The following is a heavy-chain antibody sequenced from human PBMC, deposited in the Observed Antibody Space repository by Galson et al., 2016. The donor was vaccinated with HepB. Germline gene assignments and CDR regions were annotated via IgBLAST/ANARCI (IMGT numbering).Heavy chain of an antibody. D-gene: IGHD3-10*01. CDR2: IFWDDAK. CDR3: AHETHYVSGSYEF. CDR1: GFSLSTVGVG. Sequence: PALVKPTQTLTLTCSFSGFSLSTVGVGVAWVRQPPGEALEWLALIFWDDAKRYNASLRNRLTITKDTSRNQVVLTMTNMDLVDTATYYCAHETHYVSGSYEFWGQGTLVSVSS. J-gene: IGHJ4*02. V-gene: IGHV2-5*02.